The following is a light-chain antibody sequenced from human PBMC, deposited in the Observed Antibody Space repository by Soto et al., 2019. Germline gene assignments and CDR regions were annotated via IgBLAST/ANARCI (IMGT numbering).Light chain of an antibody. V-gene: IGKV3-11*01. CDR2: DAS. CDR1: HSISLS. Sequence: ELVLRQSPATLSLSPGERATLSCRASHSISLSLAWYQHKPGQAPRLLIYDASKRATGIPARFSGSGSGTDLTLSITSLEPEDFAVYYCQKRTDWPPWTFGQGTKVDIX. J-gene: IGKJ1*01. CDR3: QKRTDWPPWT.